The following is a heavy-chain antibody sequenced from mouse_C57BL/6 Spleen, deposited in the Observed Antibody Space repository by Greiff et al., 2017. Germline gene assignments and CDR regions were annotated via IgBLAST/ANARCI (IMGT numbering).Heavy chain of an antibody. CDR3: ASSLIYYYGSSNFDY. CDR1: GYAFTNYL. Sequence: QVQLQQSGAELVRPGTSVKVSCKASGYAFTNYLIEWVKQRPGQGLAWIGVINPGSGGTKYNEKFKGKATLTADKSSSTAYMQLSSLTSVDSAVYFCASSLIYYYGSSNFDYWGQGTTLTVSS. D-gene: IGHD1-1*01. V-gene: IGHV1-54*01. CDR2: INPGSGGT. J-gene: IGHJ2*01.